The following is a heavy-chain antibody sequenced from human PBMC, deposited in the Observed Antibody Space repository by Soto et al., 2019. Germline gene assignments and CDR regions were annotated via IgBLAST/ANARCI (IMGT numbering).Heavy chain of an antibody. J-gene: IGHJ4*02. CDR3: ATEKHYFDTGGYYY. CDR2: ISSSSSYI. Sequence: GGSLRLSCAASGFTFSSYAMNWVRQAPGKGLEWVSSISSSSSYIYYADSVKGRFTISRDNAKNSLYLQMNSLRAEDTAVYYCATEKHYFDTGGYYYWGQGTLVTVSS. V-gene: IGHV3-21*01. CDR1: GFTFSSYA. D-gene: IGHD3-22*01.